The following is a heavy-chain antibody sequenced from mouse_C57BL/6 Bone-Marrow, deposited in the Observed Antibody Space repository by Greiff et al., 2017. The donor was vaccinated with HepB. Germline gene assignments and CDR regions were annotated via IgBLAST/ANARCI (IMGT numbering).Heavy chain of an antibody. CDR3: ARDGYFSYWYFDV. V-gene: IGHV5-16*01. CDR1: GFTFSDYY. J-gene: IGHJ1*03. D-gene: IGHD2-3*01. Sequence: EVQRVESEGGLVQPGSSMKLSCTASGFTFSDYYMAWVRQVPEKGLEWVANINYDGSSTYYLDSLKSRFIISRDNAKNILYLQMSSLKSEDTATYYCARDGYFSYWYFDVWGTGTTVTVSS. CDR2: INYDGSST.